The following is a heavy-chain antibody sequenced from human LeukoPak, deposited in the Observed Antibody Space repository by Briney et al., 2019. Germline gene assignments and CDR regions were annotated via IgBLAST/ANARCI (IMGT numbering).Heavy chain of an antibody. CDR3: ARASPYGPFDY. D-gene: IGHD3-10*01. Sequence: ASVKVSCKASGYTFTSYYMHWVRQAPGQGLEWMGIINPSGGSTSYAQKFQGRVTMTRDMSTSTVYMELRSLRSDDTAVYYCARASPYGPFDYWGQGTLVTVSS. V-gene: IGHV1-46*01. CDR1: GYTFTSYY. CDR2: INPSGGST. J-gene: IGHJ4*02.